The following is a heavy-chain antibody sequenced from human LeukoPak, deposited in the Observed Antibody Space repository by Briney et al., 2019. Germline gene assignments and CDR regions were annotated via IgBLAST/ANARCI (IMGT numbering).Heavy chain of an antibody. CDR3: ARSPLEWLILDY. Sequence: PGRSLRLSRAASGFTFDDYAMHWVRQAPGKGLEWVSGISWNSGSIGYADSVKGRFTISRDNAKNSLYLQMNSLRAEDTAVYYCARSPLEWLILDYWGQGTLVTVSS. CDR2: ISWNSGSI. J-gene: IGHJ4*02. D-gene: IGHD3-3*01. CDR1: GFTFDDYA. V-gene: IGHV3-9*01.